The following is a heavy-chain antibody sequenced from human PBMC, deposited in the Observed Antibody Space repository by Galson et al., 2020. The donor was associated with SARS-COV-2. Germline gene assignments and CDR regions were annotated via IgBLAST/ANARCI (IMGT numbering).Heavy chain of an antibody. CDR1: ELTFSNYW. CDR2: INDDGSTT. V-gene: IGHV3-74*01. D-gene: IGHD3-10*01. CDR3: ARVGGPAYGDNWFDP. Sequence: GGSLRLSCVASELTFSNYWMHWFRQVPGKGLVWVSRINDDGSTTNYADSVKGRFAISRDNAKTTLYLQMNSLRAEDTGVYYCARVGGPAYGDNWFDPWGQGTLVTVSS. J-gene: IGHJ5*02.